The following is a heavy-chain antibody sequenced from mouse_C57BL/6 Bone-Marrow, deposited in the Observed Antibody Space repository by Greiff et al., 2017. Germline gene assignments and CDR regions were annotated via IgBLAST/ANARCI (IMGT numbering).Heavy chain of an antibody. V-gene: IGHV1-50*01. J-gene: IGHJ2*01. D-gene: IGHD4-1*01. Sequence: VQLQQPGAELVKPGASVKLSCKASGYTFTSYWMQWVKQRPGQGLEWIGEIDPSDSYTNSNQKFKGKATLTVDTSSSTAYMQLSSLTAEDSAVYCCARMGLGRSYYVDYWGQGTTLTVSS. CDR2: IDPSDSYT. CDR1: GYTFTSYW. CDR3: ARMGLGRSYYVDY.